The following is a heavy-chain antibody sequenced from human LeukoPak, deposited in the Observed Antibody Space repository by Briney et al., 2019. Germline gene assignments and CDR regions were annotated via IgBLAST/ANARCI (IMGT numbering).Heavy chain of an antibody. CDR1: GYTFTSYD. Sequence: ASVKVSCKASGYTFTSYDINWVRQATGQGLEWMGWMNPNSGNTGYAQKFQGRVTMTRNTSISTAYMELSSLRSEERAVYYCARGSIAVAGICEDYWXXXTLVTVSX. V-gene: IGHV1-8*01. J-gene: IGHJ4*01. CDR3: ARGSIAVAGICEDY. D-gene: IGHD6-19*01. CDR2: MNPNSGNT.